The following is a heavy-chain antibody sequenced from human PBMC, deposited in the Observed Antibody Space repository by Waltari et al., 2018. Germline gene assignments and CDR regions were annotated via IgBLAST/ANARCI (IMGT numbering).Heavy chain of an antibody. CDR1: GFTFSSYA. Sequence: EVQLLESGGGLVQPGGSLRLSCAASGFTFSSYAMSWVRQAPGKGLEWVSVIYSGGSTYYEDSVKGRVTISRDNSKNTLYLQMNSLRAEDTAVYYCAKDFNYYDSSGYFFGGQGTLVTVSS. J-gene: IGHJ4*02. D-gene: IGHD3-22*01. CDR3: AKDFNYYDSSGYFF. V-gene: IGHV3-23*03. CDR2: IYSGGST.